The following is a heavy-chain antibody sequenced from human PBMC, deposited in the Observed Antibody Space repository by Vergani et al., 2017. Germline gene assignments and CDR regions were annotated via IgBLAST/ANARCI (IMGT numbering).Heavy chain of an antibody. CDR3: AGQGYSSGYRDYYYYYYGMDV. V-gene: IGHV4-39*01. CDR2: IYYSGST. Sequence: QLQLQESGPGLVKPSETLSLTCTVSGGSISSSSYYWGWLRQPPGKGLEWIGSIYYSGSTYYNPSLKSRVTISVDTSKNQFSLKLSSVTAADTAVYYCAGQGYSSGYRDYYYYYYGMDVWGQGTTVTVSS. CDR1: GGSISSSSYY. D-gene: IGHD3-22*01. J-gene: IGHJ6*02.